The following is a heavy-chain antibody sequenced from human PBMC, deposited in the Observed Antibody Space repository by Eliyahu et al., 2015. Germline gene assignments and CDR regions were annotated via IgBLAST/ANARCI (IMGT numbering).Heavy chain of an antibody. Sequence: QVQLQESGPGLVKPSQTLSXTXIXSGXXXRRAGXYWSWIRQHPEKGLEWIGNIHYSGSTYYNPSLKSRVTISVDMSKNQFSLILSSVTAADTAVYYCAGSLTSLTEYFHHWGQGTLVTVSS. CDR3: AGSLTSLTEYFHH. D-gene: IGHD3-9*01. CDR1: GXXXRRAGXY. CDR2: IHYSGST. V-gene: IGHV4-31*03. J-gene: IGHJ1*01.